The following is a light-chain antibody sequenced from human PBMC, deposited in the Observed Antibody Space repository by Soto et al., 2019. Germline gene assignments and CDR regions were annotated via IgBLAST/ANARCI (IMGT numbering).Light chain of an antibody. CDR2: AAS. J-gene: IGKJ2*01. Sequence: DIQMTQSPSSLSASVGDRVTITCRASQGISNYLAWYQQKPGKVPKLLIYAASTLQSGVSSRFSGSGSAKDFTLTISSLQPEDVATYYCQKYNSAPHTLGQGTKLEIK. CDR1: QGISNY. CDR3: QKYNSAPHT. V-gene: IGKV1-27*01.